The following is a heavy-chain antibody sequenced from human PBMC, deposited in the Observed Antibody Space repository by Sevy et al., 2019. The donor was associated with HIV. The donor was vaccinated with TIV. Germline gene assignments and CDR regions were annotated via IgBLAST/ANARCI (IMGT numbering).Heavy chain of an antibody. CDR3: AKDPPQFRYYFDY. CDR1: GFTFSSYA. Sequence: GGSLRLSCAASGFTFSSYAMSWVRQAPGKGLEWVSTISGSGGSTYYADSVKGRFTISRDNSKNTLYLQMNTLRAEDTAVYYCAKDPPQFRYYFDYWGQGTLVTVSS. V-gene: IGHV3-23*01. CDR2: ISGSGGST. J-gene: IGHJ4*02. D-gene: IGHD6-19*01.